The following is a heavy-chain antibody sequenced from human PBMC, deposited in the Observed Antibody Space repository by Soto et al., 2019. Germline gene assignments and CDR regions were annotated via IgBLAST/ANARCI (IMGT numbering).Heavy chain of an antibody. CDR1: GFTFDDYT. J-gene: IGHJ6*02. Sequence: GGSLRLSCAASGFTFDDYTMHWVRQAPGKGLEWVSLISWDGGSTYYADSVKGRFTISRDNSKNSLYLQVNSLRTEDTALYYCAKGDSSSFAPNYYYGMDVWGQGTTVTVSS. CDR2: ISWDGGST. D-gene: IGHD6-6*01. V-gene: IGHV3-43*01. CDR3: AKGDSSSFAPNYYYGMDV.